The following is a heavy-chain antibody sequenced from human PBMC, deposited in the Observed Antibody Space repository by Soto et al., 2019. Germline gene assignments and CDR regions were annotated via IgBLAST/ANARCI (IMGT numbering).Heavy chain of an antibody. J-gene: IGHJ4*02. Sequence: EVQLVESGGGLGQPGGSLRLSCAASGFTFSNYYMDWVRQAPGKGLEWVGRIKNKANSYITEYSASVKGRFSIPIDAPQKSLSIQMNRLKTEDTPIYYCTVSGSGKDFAAAWGQGIRVTVSS. V-gene: IGHV3-72*01. CDR3: TVSGSGKDFAAA. CDR2: IKNKANSYIT. CDR1: GFTFSNYY. D-gene: IGHD3-10*01.